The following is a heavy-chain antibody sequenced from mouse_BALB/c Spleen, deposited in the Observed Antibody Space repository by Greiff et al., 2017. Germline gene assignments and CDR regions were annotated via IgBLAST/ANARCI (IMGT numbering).Heavy chain of an antibody. V-gene: IGHV1-7*01. CDR1: GYTFTSYW. D-gene: IGHD1-1*01. CDR2: INPSTGYT. CDR3: ARVSYYGSEGFAY. Sequence: LVESGAELAKPGASVKMSCKASGYTFTSYWMHWVKQRPGQGLEWIGYINPSTGYTEYNQKFKDKATLTADKSSSTAYMQLSSLTSEDSAVYYCARVSYYGSEGFAYWGQGTLVTVSA. J-gene: IGHJ3*01.